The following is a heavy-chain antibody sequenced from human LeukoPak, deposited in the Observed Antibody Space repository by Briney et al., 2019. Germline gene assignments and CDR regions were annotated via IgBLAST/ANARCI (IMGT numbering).Heavy chain of an antibody. CDR2: ISSSGSTI. D-gene: IGHD2-15*01. Sequence: GGSLRLSCAASGFTFSDYYMSWIRQAPGKGLEWVSYISSSGSTIYYADSVKGRFTISRDNAKNSLYLQMNSLRAEDTAVYYCAREVVVVVAAYMDVWGKGTTVTVSS. CDR1: GFTFSDYY. J-gene: IGHJ6*03. CDR3: AREVVVVVAAYMDV. V-gene: IGHV3-11*04.